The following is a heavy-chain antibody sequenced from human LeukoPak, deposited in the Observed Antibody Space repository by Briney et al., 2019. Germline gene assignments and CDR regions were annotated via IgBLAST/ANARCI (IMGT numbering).Heavy chain of an antibody. Sequence: ASVKVSCKASGYTFAANYMHWVRQAPGQVLEWMVWISPFNGDTIYAQNFQGRVTMTSDTSISTAYMELSRLTSDDTAVYYCARGSTSFGDHNDYGGQGTLVTVSS. CDR3: ARGSTSFGDHNDY. CDR1: GYTFAANY. D-gene: IGHD4-17*01. J-gene: IGHJ4*02. V-gene: IGHV1-2*02. CDR2: ISPFNGDT.